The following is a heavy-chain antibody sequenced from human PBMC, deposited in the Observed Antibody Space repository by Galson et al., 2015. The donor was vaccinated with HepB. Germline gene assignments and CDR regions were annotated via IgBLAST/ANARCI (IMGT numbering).Heavy chain of an antibody. CDR1: GFTFSGSA. J-gene: IGHJ4*02. D-gene: IGHD1-14*01. CDR2: IRSKANSYAT. Sequence: SLRLSCAASGFTFSGSAMHWVRQASGKGLEWVGRIRSKANSYATAYAASVKGRFTISRDDSKNTAYLQMNSLKTEDTAVYYCTRRADRDDYWGQGTLVTASS. CDR3: TRRADRDDY. V-gene: IGHV3-73*01.